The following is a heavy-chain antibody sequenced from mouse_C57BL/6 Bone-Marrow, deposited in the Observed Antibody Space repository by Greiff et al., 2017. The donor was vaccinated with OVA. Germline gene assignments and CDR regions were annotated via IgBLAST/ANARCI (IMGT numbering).Heavy chain of an antibody. J-gene: IGHJ3*01. V-gene: IGHV1-54*01. CDR3: ARGGYYGSSFAY. CDR1: GYAFTNYL. Sequence: QVQLQQSGAELVRPGTSVKVSCKASGYAFTNYLIEWVKQRPGQGLEWIGVINPGSGGTNYNEKVKGKATLTADKSSSTAYMQLSSLTSEDSAVYFCARGGYYGSSFAYWGQGTLVTVSA. CDR2: INPGSGGT. D-gene: IGHD1-1*01.